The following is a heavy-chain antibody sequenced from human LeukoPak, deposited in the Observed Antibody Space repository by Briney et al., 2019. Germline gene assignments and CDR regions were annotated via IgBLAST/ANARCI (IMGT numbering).Heavy chain of an antibody. CDR2: IIPIFGTA. D-gene: IGHD1-26*01. V-gene: IGHV1-69*05. CDR3: AREATSLSRSWFDP. J-gene: IGHJ5*02. Sequence: SVKVSCTASGGTFSSYAISWVRQAPGQGLEWMGGIIPIFGTANNAHKLQARVTITTHDSTTTAYMELSSLRSEDTAVYYCAREATSLSRSWFDPWGQGTLVTVSS. CDR1: GGTFSSYA.